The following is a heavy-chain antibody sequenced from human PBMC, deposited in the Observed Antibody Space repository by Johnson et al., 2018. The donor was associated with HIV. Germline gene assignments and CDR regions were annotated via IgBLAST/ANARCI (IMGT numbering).Heavy chain of an antibody. CDR3: ARAYSYGAKRDAFDI. D-gene: IGHD5-18*01. Sequence: VQLMESGGGLVQPGGSLRLSCAASGFTFSGYDMHWVRQATGKGLEWVSAIGTAGDTYYPGSVKGRFTISRENAKNSLYLQMNSLRAGDTAVYYCARAYSYGAKRDAFDIWGQGTMVTVSS. V-gene: IGHV3-13*01. CDR1: GFTFSGYD. J-gene: IGHJ3*02. CDR2: IGTAGDT.